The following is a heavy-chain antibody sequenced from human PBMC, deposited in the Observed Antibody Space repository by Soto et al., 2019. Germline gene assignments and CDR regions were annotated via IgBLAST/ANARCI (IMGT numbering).Heavy chain of an antibody. J-gene: IGHJ4*02. CDR2: IDGDGSTI. V-gene: IGHV3-74*01. CDR3: ARDFTTAGTPGDDFGY. Sequence: GGSLRLSCAASGFTLTSYWMHWVRQAPGEGLVWVSRIDGDGSTISYADSVRGRFTISRDNARNTLYLQMNSLRAEDTAVYYCARDFTTAGTPGDDFGYWGQGTLVTVSS. D-gene: IGHD4-17*01. CDR1: GFTLTSYW.